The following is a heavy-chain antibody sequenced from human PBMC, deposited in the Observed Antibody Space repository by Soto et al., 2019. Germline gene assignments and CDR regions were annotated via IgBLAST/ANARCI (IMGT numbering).Heavy chain of an antibody. J-gene: IGHJ6*02. CDR3: ARDRVMRGNSYYYGLDV. D-gene: IGHD3-10*01. Sequence: QVQLVQSGAEVKKPGSSVKVSCKASGGVFNKFAITWVRQAPGQGLEWMGAIIPFFSTPNYAQRLQGRVTITADESTSTSYMELSSLRTEDTAIYYCARDRVMRGNSYYYGLDVWGQGTTVTVSS. CDR1: GGVFNKFA. CDR2: IIPFFSTP. V-gene: IGHV1-69*12.